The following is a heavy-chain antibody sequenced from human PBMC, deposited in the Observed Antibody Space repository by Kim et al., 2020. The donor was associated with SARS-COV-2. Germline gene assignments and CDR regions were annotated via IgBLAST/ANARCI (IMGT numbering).Heavy chain of an antibody. V-gene: IGHV3-11*06. D-gene: IGHD1-26*01. CDR3: ARLLRHGSNYPLDY. CDR1: GFTFSNYY. Sequence: GGSLRLSCAASGFTFSNYYMSWIRQAPGKGLEWVSHITGSSVYTNYADSVKGRFIISRDNAKNSLYLQMNSLRAEDTAIYYCARLLRHGSNYPLDYWGQGTLVTVSS. CDR2: ITGSSVYT. J-gene: IGHJ4*02.